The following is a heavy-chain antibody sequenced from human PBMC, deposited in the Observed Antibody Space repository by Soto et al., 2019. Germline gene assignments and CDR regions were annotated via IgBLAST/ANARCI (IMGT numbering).Heavy chain of an antibody. CDR2: ISSSSSTI. D-gene: IGHD3-3*01. J-gene: IGHJ4*02. V-gene: IGHV3-48*01. CDR3: AREEEHYDFWSGYHPLYYFDY. CDR1: GFTFSSYS. Sequence: EVQLVESGGGLVQPGGSLRLSCAASGFTFSSYSMNWVRQAPGKGLEWVSYISSSSSTIYYADSVKGRFTISRDNAKNSLYLQMNSLRAEDTAVYYCAREEEHYDFWSGYHPLYYFDYWGQGTLVTVSS.